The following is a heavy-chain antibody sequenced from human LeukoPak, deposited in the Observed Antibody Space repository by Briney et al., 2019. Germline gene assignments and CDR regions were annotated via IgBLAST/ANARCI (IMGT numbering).Heavy chain of an antibody. CDR3: ARDWKYYDFWSGYSTAPYYYYGMDV. CDR1: GYTFTSYY. J-gene: IGHJ6*02. Sequence: ASVKVSCKASGYTFTSYYMHWVRQAPGQGLEWMGLINPSGGSTSYAQKFQGRVTMTRDTSTSTVYMELSSLRSEDTAVYYCARDWKYYDFWSGYSTAPYYYYGMDVWGQGTTVTVSS. V-gene: IGHV1-46*01. D-gene: IGHD3-3*01. CDR2: INPSGGST.